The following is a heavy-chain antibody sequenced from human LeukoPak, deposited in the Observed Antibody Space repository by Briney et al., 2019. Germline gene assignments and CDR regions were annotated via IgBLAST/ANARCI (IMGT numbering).Heavy chain of an antibody. V-gene: IGHV1-69*13. CDR3: ANRGMSRITIFGVDPLDWFDP. CDR2: IIPIFGTA. CDR1: GGTFSSYA. D-gene: IGHD3-3*01. J-gene: IGHJ5*02. Sequence: SVKVSCKASGGTFSSYAISWVRQAPGQGLEWMGGIIPIFGTANYAQKFQGRVTITADESTSTAYMELSSLRSEDTAVYYCANRGMSRITIFGVDPLDWFDPWGQGTLVTASS.